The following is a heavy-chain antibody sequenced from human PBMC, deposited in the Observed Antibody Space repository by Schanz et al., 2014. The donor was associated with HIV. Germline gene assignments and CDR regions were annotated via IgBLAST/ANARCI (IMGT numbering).Heavy chain of an antibody. J-gene: IGHJ4*02. CDR3: ARGISYYYDSGLGY. Sequence: EVQLVESGGGLVQPGGSLRLSCAASGFTFSSYWMTWVRQAPGKGLEWVANIKQDVSERYYVDSVKGRFTISRDNAKNSLYLQMNSLRAEDTAVYYCARGISYYYDSGLGYWGQGALVTVSS. CDR1: GFTFSSYW. CDR2: IKQDVSER. D-gene: IGHD3-22*01. V-gene: IGHV3-7*01.